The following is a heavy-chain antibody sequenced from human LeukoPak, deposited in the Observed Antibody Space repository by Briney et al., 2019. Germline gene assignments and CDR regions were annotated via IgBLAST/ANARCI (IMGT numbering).Heavy chain of an antibody. V-gene: IGHV3-53*01. D-gene: IGHD3-3*01. CDR3: ATPGPIRARTNLTIPKRAKPDYYYYGMDV. CDR1: GFTVSSNY. J-gene: IGHJ6*02. Sequence: TGGSLRLSCAASGFTVSSNYMSWVRQAPGKGLEWVSVIYSGGSTYYADSVKGRFTISRDNSKNTLYLQMNSLRAEDTAVYYCATPGPIRARTNLTIPKRAKPDYYYYGMDVWGQGTTVTVSS. CDR2: IYSGGST.